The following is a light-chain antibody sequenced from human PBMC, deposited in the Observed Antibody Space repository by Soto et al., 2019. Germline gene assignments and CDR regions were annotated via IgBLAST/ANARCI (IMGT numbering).Light chain of an antibody. CDR1: QSISSY. CDR2: AAS. V-gene: IGKV1-39*01. J-gene: IGKJ4*01. CDR3: QQSYSTPLT. Sequence: DIQMTQSPSSLSASVGDRVTITCRASQSISSYLNWYQQKPGKAPKLLIYAASSLQSGVPSRFSGSGSGTDFTLTISSXXXXXXXXYYCQQSYSTPLTFGGGTKV.